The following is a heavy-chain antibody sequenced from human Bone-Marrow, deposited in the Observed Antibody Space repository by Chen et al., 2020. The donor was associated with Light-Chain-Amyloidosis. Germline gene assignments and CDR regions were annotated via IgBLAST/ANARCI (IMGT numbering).Heavy chain of an antibody. CDR1: GYTSISHG. CDR2: INAYKGTT. D-gene: IGHD6-19*01. Sequence: QVQLVQSGAEEKKPGASVKVSCKTSGYTSISHGISWVRQAPGQGLEWIGWINAYKGTTNYAQKFEGRVTMTTDTTTFTAYMELRGLRSDDTAVYYCARRLTVAATGTDYWGQGTLVTVSS. CDR3: ARRLTVAATGTDY. J-gene: IGHJ4*02. V-gene: IGHV1-18*01.